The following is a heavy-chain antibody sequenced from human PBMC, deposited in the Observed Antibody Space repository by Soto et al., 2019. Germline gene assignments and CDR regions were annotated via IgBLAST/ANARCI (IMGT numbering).Heavy chain of an antibody. CDR2: ISAYNGNT. J-gene: IGHJ5*02. CDR1: GYTFTSYG. CDR3: ARDRDSSSLTPYNWFDP. Sequence: GASVKVSCKASGYTFTSYGISWVRQAPGQGFEWMGWISAYNGNTNYAQKLQGRVTMTTDTSTSTAYMELRSLRSDDTAVYYCARDRDSSSLTPYNWFDPWGQGTLVTVSS. V-gene: IGHV1-18*01. D-gene: IGHD6-13*01.